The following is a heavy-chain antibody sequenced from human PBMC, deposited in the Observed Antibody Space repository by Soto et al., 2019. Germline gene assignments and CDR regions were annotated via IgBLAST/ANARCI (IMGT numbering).Heavy chain of an antibody. Sequence: PGGSLRLSCAASGFTFSSYAMSWVRQAPGKGLEWVSAISGSGGSTYYADSVKGRFTISRDNSKNTLYLQMNSLRAEDTAVYYCAKGGYCTNGVCYQEPPLDYWGQGTLVTVSS. CDR1: GFTFSSYA. CDR3: AKGGYCTNGVCYQEPPLDY. J-gene: IGHJ4*02. V-gene: IGHV3-23*01. D-gene: IGHD2-8*01. CDR2: ISGSGGST.